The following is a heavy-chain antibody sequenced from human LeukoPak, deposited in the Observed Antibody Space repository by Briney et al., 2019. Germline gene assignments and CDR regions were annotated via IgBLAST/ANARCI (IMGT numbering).Heavy chain of an antibody. CDR3: ARALIPGIAAAGTEFDY. Sequence: PSETLSLTCTVSGGSISSYYWSWIRQPPGKGLEWIGYVYYSGSTNYNPSLKSRVTISVDTSKYQFSLKLSSVTAADTAVYYCARALIPGIAAAGTEFDYWGQGTLVTVSS. CDR1: GGSISSYY. J-gene: IGHJ4*02. CDR2: VYYSGST. D-gene: IGHD6-13*01. V-gene: IGHV4-59*01.